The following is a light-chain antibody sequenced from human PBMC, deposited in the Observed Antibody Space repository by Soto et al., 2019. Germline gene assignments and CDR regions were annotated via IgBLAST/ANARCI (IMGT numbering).Light chain of an antibody. Sequence: RVMTQSPATLSASPGEKIALSCRASQTVSSNLAWYQHKPGRAPRLLIYATSTRATDVSARFSGSGDGTEFTLTISSLQPEDFAVYYCQHYNTWPQVSFGPGTKVEIK. J-gene: IGKJ1*01. CDR1: QTVSSN. CDR3: QHYNTWPQVS. CDR2: ATS. V-gene: IGKV3-15*01.